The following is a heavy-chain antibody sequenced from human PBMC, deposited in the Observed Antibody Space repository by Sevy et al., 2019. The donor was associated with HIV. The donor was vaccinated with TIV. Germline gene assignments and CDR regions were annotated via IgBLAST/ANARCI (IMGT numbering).Heavy chain of an antibody. CDR2: ISSSSSTI. J-gene: IGHJ4*02. CDR1: GFTFSSYS. D-gene: IGHD2-15*01. Sequence: GGSLRLSCAASGFTFSSYSMNWVRQAPGKGLEWVSYISSSSSTIYYADSVKGRFTISRDNAKTSLYLQMNSLKDEDTALYYCARQSGYSGYDSIVVVVAATPRFDYWGQGTLVTVSS. V-gene: IGHV3-48*02. CDR3: ARQSGYSGYDSIVVVVAATPRFDY.